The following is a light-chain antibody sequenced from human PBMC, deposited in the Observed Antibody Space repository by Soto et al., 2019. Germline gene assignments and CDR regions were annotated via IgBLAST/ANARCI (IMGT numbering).Light chain of an antibody. CDR1: QGVSDY. Sequence: DIQMTQSPSSLSASVGDRVTITCRASQGVSDYLLWYQQRQGTAPKLLIYAASTLLSGVPSRFSGSGSGTNFSLTISSLQPEDFATYYCQQSYKTPHTFGQGTKLETK. V-gene: IGKV1-39*01. CDR2: AAS. CDR3: QQSYKTPHT. J-gene: IGKJ2*01.